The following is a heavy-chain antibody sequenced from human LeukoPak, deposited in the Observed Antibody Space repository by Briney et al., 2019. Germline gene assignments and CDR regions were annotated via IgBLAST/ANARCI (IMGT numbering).Heavy chain of an antibody. Sequence: GGSLRLSCAASGFIFSSYAMSWVRQAPGKGLEWVSDISGSGATTSFADSVKGRFTTSRDNSKNTLYLQMNSLRAEDTAIYYCAKVRGLYYYYGMDVWGQGTTVNVSS. CDR2: ISGSGATT. CDR3: AKVRGLYYYYGMDV. D-gene: IGHD3/OR15-3a*01. V-gene: IGHV3-23*01. CDR1: GFIFSSYA. J-gene: IGHJ6*02.